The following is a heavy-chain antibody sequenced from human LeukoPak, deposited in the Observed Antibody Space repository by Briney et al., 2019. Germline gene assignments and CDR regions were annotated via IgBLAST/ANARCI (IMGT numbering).Heavy chain of an antibody. CDR2: ISYDGSNK. Sequence: GGSLRLSCAASGFTFSSYAMHWVRQAPGKGLEWVAVISYDGSNKYYADSVKGGFTISRDNSKNTLYLQMNSLRAEDTAVYYCARGKEQWLVRYYFDYWGQGTLVTVSS. D-gene: IGHD6-19*01. V-gene: IGHV3-30-3*01. CDR3: ARGKEQWLVRYYFDY. J-gene: IGHJ4*02. CDR1: GFTFSSYA.